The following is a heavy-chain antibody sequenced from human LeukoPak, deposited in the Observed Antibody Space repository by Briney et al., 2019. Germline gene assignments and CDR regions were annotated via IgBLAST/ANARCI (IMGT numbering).Heavy chain of an antibody. D-gene: IGHD3-22*01. CDR3: AREPGFDSSGYLNWFDP. Sequence: PSETLSLTCTVSGGSISSYYWSWIRQPPGKGLEWIACISYSGSTKYNPSLKSRVTISVDTSKNQLSLKLSSVTAADTAVYYCAREPGFDSSGYLNWFDPWGQGALVTVSS. J-gene: IGHJ5*02. V-gene: IGHV4-59*01. CDR2: ISYSGST. CDR1: GGSISSYY.